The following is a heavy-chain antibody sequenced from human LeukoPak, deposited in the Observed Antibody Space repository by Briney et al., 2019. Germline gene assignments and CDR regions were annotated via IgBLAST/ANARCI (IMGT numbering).Heavy chain of an antibody. D-gene: IGHD1-1*01. CDR3: ARVSWFPGTSYYYMDV. J-gene: IGHJ6*03. CDR1: GGSISSYY. CDR2: IQYSGST. V-gene: IGHV4-59*01. Sequence: SETLSLTCTVSGGSISSYYWSWIRQPPGKGLEWIGYIQYSGSTNYNPSLKSRVTISVDTSKNRFSLKLSSVTAADTAVYYCARVSWFPGTSYYYMDVWGKGTTVTVSS.